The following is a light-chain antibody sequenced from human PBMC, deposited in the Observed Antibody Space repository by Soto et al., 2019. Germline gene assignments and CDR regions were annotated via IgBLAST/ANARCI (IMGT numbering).Light chain of an antibody. J-gene: IGLJ1*01. CDR1: RCDIGTYNH. CDR2: GNS. Sequence: QSALAQPASVSGSPGQSITISCTGTRCDIGTYNHVSWYQQHPDKVPKLLIYGNSNRPSGVPDRFSGSKSGTSASLAITGLQAEDEADYYCQSYDSSLSGYVFGTGTKLTVL. V-gene: IGLV1-40*01. CDR3: QSYDSSLSGYV.